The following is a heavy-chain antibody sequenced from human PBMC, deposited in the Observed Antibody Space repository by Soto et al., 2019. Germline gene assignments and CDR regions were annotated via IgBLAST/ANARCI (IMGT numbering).Heavy chain of an antibody. V-gene: IGHV2-70*01. J-gene: IGHJ4*02. Sequence: SGPTLVNPTQTLTLTCTFSGLSLSTRGVGVGWIRQPPGKALEWLALIDWDDDKYYSTSLKARLTISKDTSKNQVVLTMTNMDPVDTATYYCARIRPDGYNYWFDYWGQGTLVTVSS. CDR3: ARIRPDGYNYWFDY. CDR2: IDWDDDK. CDR1: GLSLSTRGVG. D-gene: IGHD5-12*01.